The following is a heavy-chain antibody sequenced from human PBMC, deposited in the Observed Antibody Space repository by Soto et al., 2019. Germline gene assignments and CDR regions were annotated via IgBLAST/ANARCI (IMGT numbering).Heavy chain of an antibody. CDR3: ARVSPGGTLVVD. CDR2: ISAYNGNT. CDR1: GYTFTSYG. D-gene: IGHD2-15*01. Sequence: ASVKVSFKASGYTFTSYGISWLRQAPGQGLEWMGWISAYNGNTNYAQKLQGRVTMTTDTSTSTAYMELRSLRSDDTAVYYCARVSPGGTLVVDWGQGTLVTVSS. J-gene: IGHJ4*02. V-gene: IGHV1-18*04.